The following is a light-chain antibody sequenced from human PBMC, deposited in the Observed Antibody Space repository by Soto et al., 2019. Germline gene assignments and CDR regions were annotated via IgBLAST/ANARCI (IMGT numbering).Light chain of an antibody. V-gene: IGLV1-40*01. CDR2: ENN. CDR3: QSYDSSLSGYV. J-gene: IGLJ1*01. Sequence: QPVLTQPPSVAEAPGQRVTISCTGSSSNIGAGYEAHWYQQVPGTAPKLLIYENNNRPSGVPDRFSGSKSGTSASLAITGLQAEYESEYYCQSYDSSLSGYVFGTGTKVTVL. CDR1: SSNIGAGYE.